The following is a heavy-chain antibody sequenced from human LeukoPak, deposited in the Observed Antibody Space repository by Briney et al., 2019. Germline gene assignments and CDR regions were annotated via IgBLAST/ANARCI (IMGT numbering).Heavy chain of an antibody. J-gene: IGHJ4*02. V-gene: IGHV1-46*01. CDR2: INPRGGST. CDR1: GYIFTTYY. D-gene: IGHD4-11*01. Sequence: GASVKVSCKASGYIFTTYYMHWLRQAPGQGPEWMGIINPRGGSTDYAQKFQGRVTMTSDTSTSTVYMKLKSLRSEDTAVYFCARVGATGAAADNWGQGTLVTVSS. CDR3: ARVGATGAAADN.